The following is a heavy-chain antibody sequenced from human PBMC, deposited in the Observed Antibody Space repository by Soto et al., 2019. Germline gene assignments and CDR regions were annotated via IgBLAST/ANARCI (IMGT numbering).Heavy chain of an antibody. CDR3: ARASIYCSSTSCPADYYGMDV. CDR1: GGSISSGGYY. J-gene: IGHJ6*02. Sequence: QVQLQESGPGLVKPSQTLSLTCTVSGGSISSGGYYWSWIRQHPGKGLEWIGYIYYSGSTYYNPSLKSRVTISVDTSKNQFSLKLSSVTDADTAVYACARASIYCSSTSCPADYYGMDVWGQGTTVTVSS. CDR2: IYYSGST. V-gene: IGHV4-31*03. D-gene: IGHD2-2*01.